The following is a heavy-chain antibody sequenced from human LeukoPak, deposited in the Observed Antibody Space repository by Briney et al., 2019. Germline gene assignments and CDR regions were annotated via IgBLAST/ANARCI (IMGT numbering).Heavy chain of an antibody. CDR3: ARVGISSGNDALDI. D-gene: IGHD3-10*01. CDR2: IYYSGST. V-gene: IGHV4-59*01. Sequence: SETLSLTCTVSGDSISIDYWNWIRQPPGKGLEWIGYIYYSGSTNYNPSLKSRVTISVDTSKNQFSLKLSSVTAADTAVYYCARVGISSGNDALDIWGQGTMVTASS. CDR1: GDSISIDY. J-gene: IGHJ3*02.